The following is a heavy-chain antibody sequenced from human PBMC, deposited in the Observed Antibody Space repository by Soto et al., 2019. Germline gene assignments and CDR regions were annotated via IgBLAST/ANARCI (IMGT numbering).Heavy chain of an antibody. V-gene: IGHV3-64*01. Sequence: EVQLVESGGGLVQPGGSLRLSCAASGFTFSSYAMHWVRQAPGQGLEYVSDITSNGGNTDYASSVKGRFTISRDNSKNTLYLQMGRLRAEAMAFYYCARRIPFGYGMDVWGQGTMVTVSS. CDR2: ITSNGGNT. CDR1: GFTFSSYA. D-gene: IGHD2-21*01. CDR3: ARRIPFGYGMDV. J-gene: IGHJ6*02.